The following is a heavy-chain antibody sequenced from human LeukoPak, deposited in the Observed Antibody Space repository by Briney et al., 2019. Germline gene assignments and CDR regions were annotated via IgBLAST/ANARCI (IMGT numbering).Heavy chain of an antibody. V-gene: IGHV1-18*01. J-gene: IGHJ5*02. CDR2: ISAYNGNT. CDR1: GYTFTSYG. Sequence: ASVKVSCKASGYTFTSYGISWVRQAPGQGLEWMEWISAYNGNTNYAQKLQGRVTMTTDTSTSTAYMELRSLRSDDTAVYYCARGPPADSSGWYGPWGQGTLVTVSS. CDR3: ARGPPADSSGWYGP. D-gene: IGHD6-19*01.